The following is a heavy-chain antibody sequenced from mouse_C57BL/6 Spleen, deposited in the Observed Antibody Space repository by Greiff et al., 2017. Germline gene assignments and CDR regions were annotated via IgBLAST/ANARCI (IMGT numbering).Heavy chain of an antibody. CDR2: ISGGGGNT. CDR1: GFTFSSYT. CDR3: ARQRGDFDF. Sequence: VKLVESGGGLVKPGGSLKLSCAASGFTFSSYTMSWVRQTPEKRLEWVATISGGGGNTYYPDSVKGRFTISRDNAKNPLYLQMSSLRSEDTALYYCARQRGDFDFWGQGTTLTVSS. J-gene: IGHJ2*01. V-gene: IGHV5-9*01.